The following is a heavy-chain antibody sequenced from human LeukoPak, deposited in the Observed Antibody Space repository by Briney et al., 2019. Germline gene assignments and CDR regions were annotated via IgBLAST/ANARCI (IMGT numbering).Heavy chain of an antibody. V-gene: IGHV3-74*01. J-gene: IGHJ5*02. CDR3: ARSASGYDA. CDR2: IDDDGAGT. D-gene: IGHD5-12*01. CDR1: GFPFSGYW. Sequence: AGGSLRLSCAASGFPFSGYWMHWVRQAPGKGLVWVSRIDDDGAGTTYADSAKGRFTISRDNAKNTLYLQMNSLRVEDTAVYYCARSASGYDAWGQGTLVTVSS.